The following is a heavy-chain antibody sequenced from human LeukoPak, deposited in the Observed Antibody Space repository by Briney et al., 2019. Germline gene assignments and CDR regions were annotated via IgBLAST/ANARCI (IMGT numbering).Heavy chain of an antibody. CDR2: IWFDGSNK. J-gene: IGHJ4*02. CDR3: ASSAGALIDC. D-gene: IGHD6-19*01. V-gene: IGHV3-33*01. CDR1: GFTFSNYD. Sequence: GRSLRLSCAASGFTFSNYDMHWVRQAPGKGLEWVAVIWFDGSNKFYADSVKGRFTISRDNSKNTLYLQMNSLRAEDTAVYYCASSAGALIDCWGQGTLVIVSS.